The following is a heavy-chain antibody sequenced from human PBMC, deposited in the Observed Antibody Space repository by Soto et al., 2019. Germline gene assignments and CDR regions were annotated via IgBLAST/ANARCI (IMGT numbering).Heavy chain of an antibody. V-gene: IGHV3-7*02. Sequence: GGSLRLSCAASGFTFSSYWMSWVRQAPGKGLEWVANIKQDGSEKYYVDSVKGRFTISRDNAKNSLYLQMNSLRAEDTAVYYCATQLRRYYYGMDVWGQGTTVTVSS. CDR1: GFTFSSYW. D-gene: IGHD2-2*01. CDR2: IKQDGSEK. CDR3: ATQLRRYYYGMDV. J-gene: IGHJ6*02.